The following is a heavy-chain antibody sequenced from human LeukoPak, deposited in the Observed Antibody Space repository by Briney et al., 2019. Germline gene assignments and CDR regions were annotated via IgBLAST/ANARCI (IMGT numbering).Heavy chain of an antibody. Sequence: RGSLRLSCAASGFTFSSYCMSWVRQAPGKGLEWVANIKQDGSEKNYVDSVKGGFTISRDNAKNSLYLQMNSLRAEDTAVYYCARDRGYCSSTSCPSLDYWGQGTLVTVSS. D-gene: IGHD2-2*01. V-gene: IGHV3-7*03. CDR1: GFTFSSYC. CDR2: IKQDGSEK. J-gene: IGHJ4*02. CDR3: ARDRGYCSSTSCPSLDY.